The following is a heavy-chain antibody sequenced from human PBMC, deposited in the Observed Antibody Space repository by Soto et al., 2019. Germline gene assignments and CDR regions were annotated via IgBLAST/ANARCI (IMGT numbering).Heavy chain of an antibody. Sequence: ASVKVSCKASGYTFTRSGISWVRQAPGQGLEWMGWISTYNGDTNYAQTFQGRVTMTTDTSTSTVHMEVRSLRSDDTAVYYCAREGVAPYYYYGMGVLGQGTPVTVSS. CDR3: AREGVAPYYYYGMGV. CDR2: ISTYNGDT. D-gene: IGHD5-12*01. V-gene: IGHV1-18*01. CDR1: GYTFTRSG. J-gene: IGHJ6*02.